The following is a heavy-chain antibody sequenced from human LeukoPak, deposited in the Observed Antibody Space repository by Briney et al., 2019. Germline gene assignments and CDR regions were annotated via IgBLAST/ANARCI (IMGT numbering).Heavy chain of an antibody. Sequence: PSETLSLTCAVSGGSISSGGFSWSWIRQPPGKGLEWIGYIYHSGSIYYNPSLKSRVTISVDRSKNQFSLKLSSVTAADTAVYYCARDPTATYYYDSSGYYYRGYFDYWGQGTLVTVSS. CDR1: GGSISSGGFS. J-gene: IGHJ4*02. D-gene: IGHD3-22*01. V-gene: IGHV4-30-2*01. CDR2: IYHSGSI. CDR3: ARDPTATYYYDSSGYYYRGYFDY.